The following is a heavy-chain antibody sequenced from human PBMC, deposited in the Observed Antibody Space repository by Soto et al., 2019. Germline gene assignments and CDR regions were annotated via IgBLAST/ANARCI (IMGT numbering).Heavy chain of an antibody. CDR1: GFTFSSYG. CDR2: IWYEGSNK. Sequence: QVQLVESGGGVVQPGRSLRLSCAASGFTFSSYGMHWVRQAPGKGLEWVAVIWYEGSNKYYADSVKGRFTITRDNSKTTLYLQMNSLRDEDTAVYYCAREKMTTVSSPVGLYYYYYMDVWGKGTTVTVSS. J-gene: IGHJ6*03. D-gene: IGHD4-17*01. CDR3: AREKMTTVSSPVGLYYYYYMDV. V-gene: IGHV3-33*01.